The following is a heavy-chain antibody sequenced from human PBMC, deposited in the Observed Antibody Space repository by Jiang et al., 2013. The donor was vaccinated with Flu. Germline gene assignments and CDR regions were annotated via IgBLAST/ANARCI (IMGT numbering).Heavy chain of an antibody. CDR2: IYPGDSDT. CDR3: ASSVVTDYYYYGMDV. Sequence: KISCKGSGYSFTSYWIGWVRQMPGKGLEWMGIIYPGDSDTRYSPSFQGQVTISADKSISTAYLQWSSLKASDTAMYYCASSVVTDYYYYGMDVWGQGTTVTVSS. D-gene: IGHD4-23*01. V-gene: IGHV5-51*01. CDR1: GYSFTSYW. J-gene: IGHJ6*02.